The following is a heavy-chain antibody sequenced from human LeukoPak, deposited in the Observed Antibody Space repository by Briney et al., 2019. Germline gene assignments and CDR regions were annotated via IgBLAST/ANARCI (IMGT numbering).Heavy chain of an antibody. CDR3: ARDHAIAAAGTFDY. CDR1: GDSITTYRW. CDR2: VYHSGST. J-gene: IGHJ4*02. Sequence: SETLSLTCTVSGDSITTYRWWSWVRQPPGKGLEWIGEVYHSGSTNYNPSLMSRVTISVDKSKNQFSLNLRSVTAADTAVYYCARDHAIAAAGTFDYWGQGTLVTVSS. D-gene: IGHD6-13*01. V-gene: IGHV4-4*02.